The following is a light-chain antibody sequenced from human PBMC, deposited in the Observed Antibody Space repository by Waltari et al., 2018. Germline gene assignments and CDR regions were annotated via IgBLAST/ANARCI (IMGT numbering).Light chain of an antibody. J-gene: IGKJ4*01. CDR1: QSVLYTSNNKNF. CDR3: QQYYSSPPT. V-gene: IGKV4-1*01. CDR2: WAS. Sequence: DIVMNQSPDSLAVSLGERATINCESSQSVLYTSNNKNFLVWYQQKPGQPPNLLIYWASTRESGVPDRFSGSGSGTDFTLTISSLQAEDVAVYYCQQYYSSPPTFGGGTKVEIK.